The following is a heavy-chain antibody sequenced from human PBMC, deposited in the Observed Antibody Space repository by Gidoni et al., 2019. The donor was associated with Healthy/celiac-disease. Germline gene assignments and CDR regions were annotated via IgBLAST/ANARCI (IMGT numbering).Heavy chain of an antibody. CDR3: ARGRGYSDY. J-gene: IGHJ4*02. V-gene: IGHV3-33*01. Sequence: QVQLVESGGGVVQPGRSLRLSCAASGFTFSSYGMHWVRQAPGKGLGWVAVIWYDGSNKYYTDSVKGRFTISRDNSKNTLYLQMNSLRAEDTAVYYCARGRGYSDYWGQGTLVTVSS. CDR2: IWYDGSNK. CDR1: GFTFSSYG.